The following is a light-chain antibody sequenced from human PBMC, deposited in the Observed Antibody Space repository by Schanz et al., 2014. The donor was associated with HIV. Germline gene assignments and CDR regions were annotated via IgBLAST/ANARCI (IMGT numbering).Light chain of an antibody. J-gene: IGLJ2*01. CDR2: GVF. V-gene: IGLV2-14*03. CDR1: NNDIGSYTY. Sequence: QSVLTQPASVSGSPGQSITFSCTGTNNDIGSYTYVSWYQQHPDKAPKLVVYGVFDRPSGVSNRFSGSKSGNTASLTIYDLQREDEADYYCSSYAGTNNLVLFAGGTKLTVL. CDR3: SSYAGTNNLVL.